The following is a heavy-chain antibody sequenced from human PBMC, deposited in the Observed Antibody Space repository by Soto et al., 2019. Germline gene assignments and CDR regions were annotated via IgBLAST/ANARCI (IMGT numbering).Heavy chain of an antibody. CDR2: ISAYNGNT. V-gene: IGHV1-18*04. D-gene: IGHD6-13*01. CDR1: GYTFTSYG. J-gene: IGHJ6*02. Sequence: GASVKVSCKASGYTFTSYGISWVRQAPGQGLEWMGWISAYNGNTNYAQKLQGRVTMTTDTSTSTAYMELRSLRSDDTAVYYCARGFFGIAAAPKFYYYYYYVMAFWGQGTPVTVS. CDR3: ARGFFGIAAAPKFYYYYYYVMAF.